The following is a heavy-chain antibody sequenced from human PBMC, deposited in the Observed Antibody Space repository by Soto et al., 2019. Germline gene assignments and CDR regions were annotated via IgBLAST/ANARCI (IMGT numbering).Heavy chain of an antibody. CDR1: GGSISSGGYY. Sequence: QVQLQESGPGLVKPSQTLSLTCTVSGGSISSGGYYWSWIRQHPGKGLEWIGYIYYSGSTYYNPSLKSRVTISVDTSKNQFSLKLSSVTAADTAVYYCARELVYDSSGYYYEHYFDYWGQGTLVTVSS. CDR3: ARELVYDSSGYYYEHYFDY. J-gene: IGHJ4*02. V-gene: IGHV4-31*03. D-gene: IGHD3-22*01. CDR2: IYYSGST.